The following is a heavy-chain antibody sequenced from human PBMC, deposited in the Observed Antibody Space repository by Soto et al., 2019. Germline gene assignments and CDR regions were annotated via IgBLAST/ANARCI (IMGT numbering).Heavy chain of an antibody. Sequence: QVQLVQSGAEVKRPGSSVKVSCKASGDTFNFYSINWVRQAPGLGLEWMGRVNPIVSMSNYAQKFQGRVTRTADTSTSTAYRELSSLRSADTAIYYCASSYGSGYRAFDYWAQGALVTVSS. D-gene: IGHD3-10*01. V-gene: IGHV1-69*02. CDR2: VNPIVSMS. CDR3: ASSYGSGYRAFDY. CDR1: GDTFNFYS. J-gene: IGHJ4*02.